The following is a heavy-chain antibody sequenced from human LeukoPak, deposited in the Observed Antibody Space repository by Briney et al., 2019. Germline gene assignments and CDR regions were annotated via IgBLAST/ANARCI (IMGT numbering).Heavy chain of an antibody. CDR3: ARDLLMTTVTTYPDLGGMDV. Sequence: AAVKMSCKASGYTFTGYYMHWVRQPPGQGLEWMGWINPNSGGTNYAQKFQGRVTMTRDTSISTAYMELSRLRSDDTAVYYCARDLLMTTVTTYPDLGGMDVWGQGTTFTVSS. CDR1: GYTFTGYY. CDR2: INPNSGGT. J-gene: IGHJ6*01. V-gene: IGHV1-2*02. D-gene: IGHD4-17*01.